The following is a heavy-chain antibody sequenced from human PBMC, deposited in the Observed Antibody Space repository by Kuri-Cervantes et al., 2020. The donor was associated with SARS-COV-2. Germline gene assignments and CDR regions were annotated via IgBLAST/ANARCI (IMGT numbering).Heavy chain of an antibody. CDR2: INPNSGGT. D-gene: IGHD6-13*01. CDR3: ARDAAADNLSDY. CDR1: GYTFTGYY. Sequence: ASVKVSCKASGYTFTGYYMHWVRQAPGQGLEWMGWINPNSGGTNYAQKFQGWVTMTRDTSISTAYMELSSLRSEDTAVYYCARDAAADNLSDYWGQGTLVTDSS. J-gene: IGHJ4*02. V-gene: IGHV1-2*04.